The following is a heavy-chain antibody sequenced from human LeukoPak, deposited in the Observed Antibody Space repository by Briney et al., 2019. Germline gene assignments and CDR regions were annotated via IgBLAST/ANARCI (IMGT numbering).Heavy chain of an antibody. J-gene: IGHJ3*02. D-gene: IGHD6-13*01. CDR2: ISANGGTT. CDR3: AKALAAVGKESI. Sequence: GGSLRLSSAASGFIFNDYPMHWVRQAPGKGLEWVSLISANGGTTYYADSVKGRFTISRDNNKNSLYLQMNSLRTEDTALYYCAKALAAVGKESIWGQGTKVTVSS. V-gene: IGHV3-43*02. CDR1: GFIFNDYP.